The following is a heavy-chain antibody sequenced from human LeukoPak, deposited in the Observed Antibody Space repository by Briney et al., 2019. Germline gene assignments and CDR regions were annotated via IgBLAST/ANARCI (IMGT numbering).Heavy chain of an antibody. J-gene: IGHJ6*03. CDR1: GGSFSGYY. D-gene: IGHD3-10*01. CDR2: INHSGST. V-gene: IGHV4-34*01. CDR3: ARGRSRFIGSGSSHYYYYMDV. Sequence: SETLSLTCAVYGGSFSGYYWSWIRQPPGKGLEWIGEINHSGSTNYNPSLKSRVTISVDTSKNQFSLKLSSVTAADTAVYYCARGRSRFIGSGSSHYYYYMDVWGKGTTVTVSS.